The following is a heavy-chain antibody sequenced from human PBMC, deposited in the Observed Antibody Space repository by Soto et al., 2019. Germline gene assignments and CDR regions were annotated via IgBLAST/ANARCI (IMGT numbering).Heavy chain of an antibody. CDR2: IYYSGST. D-gene: IGHD6-19*01. V-gene: IGHV4-39*01. CDR3: ARLGKGGSGWYRRANYFDY. Sequence: QLQLQESGPGLVKPSETLSLTCTVSGGSISSSSYYWGWIRQPPGKGLEWIGSIYYSGSTYYNPSLKSRVTIYVDKSKNQFSLKLSSVTAANTDVYYCARLGKGGSGWYRRANYFDYWGQGTLVTVSS. J-gene: IGHJ4*02. CDR1: GGSISSSSYY.